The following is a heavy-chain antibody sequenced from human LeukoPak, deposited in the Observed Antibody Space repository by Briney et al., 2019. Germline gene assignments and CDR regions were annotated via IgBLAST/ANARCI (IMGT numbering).Heavy chain of an antibody. Sequence: GGSLRLSCAASGFTFDDYAMHWARQAPGKGLEWVSLISGDGGSTYYADSVKGRFTISRDNSKNSLYLQMNSLRTEDTALYYCAKDIIADYYDSSGYFPLFDYWGQGTLVTVSS. CDR1: GFTFDDYA. J-gene: IGHJ4*02. CDR3: AKDIIADYYDSSGYFPLFDY. D-gene: IGHD3-22*01. CDR2: ISGDGGST. V-gene: IGHV3-43*02.